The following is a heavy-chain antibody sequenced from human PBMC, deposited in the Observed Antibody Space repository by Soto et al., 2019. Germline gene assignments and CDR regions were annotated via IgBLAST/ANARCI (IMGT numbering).Heavy chain of an antibody. D-gene: IGHD1-1*01. J-gene: IGHJ6*02. V-gene: IGHV4-30-4*01. CDR3: VRSRQMESGNDYGLDV. CDR1: GVSLNTADTW. Sequence: QVQLQESGSGLVKPSQSLSLTCTVSGVSLNTADTWWRWMRQSPGKGLEFIGYYHSGGSTYYDASVRSRVIISADTSNSQFSLKLSSVTGADTAVYFCVRSRQMESGNDYGLDVWGQGTTVTVSS. CDR2: YHSGGST.